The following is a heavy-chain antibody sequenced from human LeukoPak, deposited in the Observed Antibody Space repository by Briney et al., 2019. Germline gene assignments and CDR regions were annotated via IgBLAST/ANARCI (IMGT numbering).Heavy chain of an antibody. CDR2: ISGSSAHI. V-gene: IGHV3-21*01. D-gene: IGHD2/OR15-2a*01. J-gene: IGHJ4*02. Sequence: GGSLRLSCAASGFSFSSYSMNWVRQAPGKGLEWVSSISGSSAHILYADSVKGRFTISRDDARNSLYLQMDSLRAEDTAVYYCAKFETRGNTDFDYWGQGTLVTVSS. CDR3: AKFETRGNTDFDY. CDR1: GFSFSSYS.